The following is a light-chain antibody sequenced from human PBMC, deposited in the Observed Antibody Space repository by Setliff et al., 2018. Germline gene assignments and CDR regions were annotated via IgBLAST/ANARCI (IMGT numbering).Light chain of an antibody. Sequence: QSVLTQPASVSGSPGQSITISCTGTSSDVGAYNYVSWYQQHPRQAPKLMIYDVGKRPSGVSYRFSGSKSGNTASLTISGLQAGDEADYFCTSYASGSTYVVFGGGTKGTVL. J-gene: IGLJ2*01. CDR1: SSDVGAYNY. CDR3: TSYASGSTYVV. V-gene: IGLV2-14*03. CDR2: DVG.